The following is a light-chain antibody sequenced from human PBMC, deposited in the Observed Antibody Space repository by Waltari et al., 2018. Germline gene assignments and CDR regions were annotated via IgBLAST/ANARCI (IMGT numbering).Light chain of an antibody. CDR3: QSYDVSLSAWV. CDR1: SYNVGAGFD. J-gene: IGLJ3*02. CDR2: DNI. V-gene: IGLV1-40*01. Sequence: QSVLTQPPSVSGAPGQRVTISCTGRSYNVGAGFDLPWYQQLPGTAPKLLIYDNINRPSGVPDRFSGSKSGTSASLAIAGLQAEYEAYYYCQSYDVSLSAWVFGGGTKVTVL.